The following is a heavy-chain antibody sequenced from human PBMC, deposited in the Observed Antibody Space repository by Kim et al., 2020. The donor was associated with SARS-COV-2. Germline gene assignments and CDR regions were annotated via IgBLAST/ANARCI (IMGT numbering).Heavy chain of an antibody. V-gene: IGHV4-59*01. D-gene: IGHD2-2*01. CDR3: ARTGTSPYYFDY. J-gene: IGHJ4*02. Sequence: NYNPSLKSRVTISVDTSKNQFSLKLSSVTAADTAVYYCARTGTSPYYFDYWGQGTLVTVSS.